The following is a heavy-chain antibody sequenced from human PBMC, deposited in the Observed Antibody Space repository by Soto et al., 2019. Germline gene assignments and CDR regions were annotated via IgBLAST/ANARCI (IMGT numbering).Heavy chain of an antibody. Sequence: GGSLRLSCAASGFTFSSYGMHWVRQAPGKGLEWVAVIWYDGSNKYYADSVKGRFTISRDNSKNTLYLQMNSLRAEDTAVYYCARDPENDYGDYAGAFDIWGQGTMVTVSS. CDR2: IWYDGSNK. V-gene: IGHV3-33*01. CDR1: GFTFSSYG. J-gene: IGHJ3*02. D-gene: IGHD4-17*01. CDR3: ARDPENDYGDYAGAFDI.